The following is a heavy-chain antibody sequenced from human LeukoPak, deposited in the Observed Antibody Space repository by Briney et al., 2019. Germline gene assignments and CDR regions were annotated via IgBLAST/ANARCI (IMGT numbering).Heavy chain of an antibody. J-gene: IGHJ4*02. Sequence: GASVKVSCKASGYTFTGYYMHWVRQAPGQGLEWMGWINPNSGGTNYAQKFQGRVTMTRDTSISTAYMELSRLRSDDTAVYYCARDMDSSGWYYFDYWSQGTLVTVSS. CDR2: INPNSGGT. CDR1: GYTFTGYY. V-gene: IGHV1-2*02. D-gene: IGHD6-19*01. CDR3: ARDMDSSGWYYFDY.